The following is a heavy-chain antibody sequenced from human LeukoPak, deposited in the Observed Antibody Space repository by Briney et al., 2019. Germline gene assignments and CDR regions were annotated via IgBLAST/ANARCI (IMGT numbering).Heavy chain of an antibody. D-gene: IGHD1-26*01. J-gene: IGHJ6*02. Sequence: GGSLRLSCAASGFTFSSYSMNWVRQAPGKGLEWVAVISYDGSNKYYADSVKGRFTISRDNSKNTLYLQMNSLRAEDTAVYYCAKDRLSLPPTKLYYYYYGMDVWGQRTTVTVSS. CDR1: GFTFSSYS. CDR3: AKDRLSLPPTKLYYYYYGMDV. V-gene: IGHV3-30*18. CDR2: ISYDGSNK.